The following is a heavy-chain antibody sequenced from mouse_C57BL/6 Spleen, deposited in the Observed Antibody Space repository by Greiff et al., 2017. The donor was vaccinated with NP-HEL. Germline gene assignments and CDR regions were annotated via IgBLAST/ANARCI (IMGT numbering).Heavy chain of an antibody. J-gene: IGHJ1*03. Sequence: DVKLVESGGGLVKPGGSLKLSCAASGFTFSDYGMHWVRQAPEKGLEWVAYISSGSSTIYYADTVKGRCTFSRDNAKNTLFLQLTSLRSDDTAMYYFARRHYDYDGWYFDVWGTGTTVTVSS. V-gene: IGHV5-17*01. D-gene: IGHD2-4*01. CDR2: ISSGSSTI. CDR3: ARRHYDYDGWYFDV. CDR1: GFTFSDYG.